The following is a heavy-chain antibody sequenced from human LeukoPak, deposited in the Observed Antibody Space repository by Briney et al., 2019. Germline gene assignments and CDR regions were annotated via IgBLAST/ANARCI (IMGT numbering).Heavy chain of an antibody. CDR3: AKSFFSTDCSSTSCYLNSDY. V-gene: IGHV3-30*18. CDR2: ISYDGSNK. CDR1: GFTFSSYG. J-gene: IGHJ4*02. Sequence: PGRSLRLSCAASGFTFSSYGMHLVRQAPGKGLEWVAVISYDGSNKYYADSVKGRFAISRDNSKNTLYLQMNSLRAEDTAVYYCAKSFFSTDCSSTSCYLNSDYWGQGTLVTVSS. D-gene: IGHD2-2*01.